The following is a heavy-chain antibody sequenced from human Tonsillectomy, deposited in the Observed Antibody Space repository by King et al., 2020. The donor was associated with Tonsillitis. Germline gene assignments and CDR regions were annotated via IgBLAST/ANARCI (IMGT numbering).Heavy chain of an antibody. CDR1: GYSFTSYW. Sequence: QLVQSGAEVKKPGESLKISCKGSGYSFTSYWIGWVRQMPGKGLECVVIIYPGDSDTRYRPSFQGQVTISPDKSISTAYLQWSSLKATDTAMYYFARHALTGDWFDPCGQGTLVTVSS. CDR3: ARHALTGDWFDP. D-gene: IGHD1-20*01. J-gene: IGHJ5*02. V-gene: IGHV5-51*01. CDR2: IYPGDSDT.